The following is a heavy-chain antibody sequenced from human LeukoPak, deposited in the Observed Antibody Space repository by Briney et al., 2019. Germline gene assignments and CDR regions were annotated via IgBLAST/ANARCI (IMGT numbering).Heavy chain of an antibody. J-gene: IGHJ4*02. D-gene: IGHD3-9*01. CDR3: ARDERTPKRPLLRYFGY. CDR2: INHSGST. CDR1: GGSFSGYY. V-gene: IGHV4-34*01. Sequence: PSETLSLTCAVYGGSFSGYYWSWIRQPPGKGLEWIGEINHSGSTNYNPSLKSRVTISVDTSKNQFSLKLSSVTAADTAVYYCARDERTPKRPLLRYFGYWGQGTLVTVSS.